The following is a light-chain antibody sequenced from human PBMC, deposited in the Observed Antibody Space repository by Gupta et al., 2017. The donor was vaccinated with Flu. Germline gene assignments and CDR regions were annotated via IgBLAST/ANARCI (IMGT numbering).Light chain of an antibody. Sequence: DVLAKQPAHWYQQKSGQAPVLVMYKDRERPLGIPERFSGSTSGTSVILTINGVQAEDEADYYFQLADVDGTYVVFGGGTKLTVL. V-gene: IGLV3-25*03. CDR1: VLAKQP. CDR2: KDR. J-gene: IGLJ2*01. CDR3: QLADVDGTYVV.